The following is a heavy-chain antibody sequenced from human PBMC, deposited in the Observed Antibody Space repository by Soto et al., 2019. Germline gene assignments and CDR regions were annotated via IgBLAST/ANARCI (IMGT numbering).Heavy chain of an antibody. CDR2: ISVYNNNT. D-gene: IGHD2-2*01. Sequence: QGQLVQSGAEVKNPGASVKVSCKTSGFTFTKYGISWVRQAPGQGLEWMGWISVYNNNTKYAQKFQGRVAMTTDTSTSTASMELRTLRSDDTAVYYCARSSMHSWTDWFDPWGQGTLVTVSS. CDR1: GFTFTKYG. J-gene: IGHJ5*02. V-gene: IGHV1-18*01. CDR3: ARSSMHSWTDWFDP.